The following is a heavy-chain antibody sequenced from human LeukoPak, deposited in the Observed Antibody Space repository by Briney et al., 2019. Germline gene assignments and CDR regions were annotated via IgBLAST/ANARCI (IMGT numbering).Heavy chain of an antibody. CDR3: ATKQWLAPPPDS. J-gene: IGHJ4*02. Sequence: PGGSLRLSFAASGFTFSSYCMNWVRQAPGKGLELGLSISSSSSYIYYADSVKGRFTISRDNAKNSLYLQMNSLRAEDTAVYYCATKQWLAPPPDSWGQGTPVTVSS. CDR2: ISSSSSYI. V-gene: IGHV3-21*01. D-gene: IGHD6-19*01. CDR1: GFTFSSYC.